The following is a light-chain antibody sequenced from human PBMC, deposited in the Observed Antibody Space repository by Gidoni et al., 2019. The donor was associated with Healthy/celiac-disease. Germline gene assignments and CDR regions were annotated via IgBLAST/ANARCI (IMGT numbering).Light chain of an antibody. Sequence: QSVLTQPPSVSAAPGQKVTIPCSGSSSNIGNNYVSWYQQLPGPAPKLLIYENNKRPSGIPDRFSGSKSGTSATLGITGLQTGDEADYYCGTWDSSLSAGVFGTGTKVTVL. CDR1: SSNIGNNY. CDR2: ENN. J-gene: IGLJ1*01. CDR3: GTWDSSLSAGV. V-gene: IGLV1-51*02.